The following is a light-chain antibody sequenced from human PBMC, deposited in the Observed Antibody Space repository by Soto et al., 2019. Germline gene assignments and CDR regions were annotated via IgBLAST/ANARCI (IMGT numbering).Light chain of an antibody. J-gene: IGLJ1*01. Sequence: QSVLTQPASASGSPGQSVTISCTGTRSDSRRNKLVSWYQQHPGKAPKLMIYEGSKLPSGVSNRFSGSKSGNTASLTISWLQAEDEADYYCCSYAGSSTFLYVFGTGTKVTVL. CDR3: CSYAGSSTFLYV. CDR2: EGS. V-gene: IGLV2-23*03. CDR1: RSDSRRNKL.